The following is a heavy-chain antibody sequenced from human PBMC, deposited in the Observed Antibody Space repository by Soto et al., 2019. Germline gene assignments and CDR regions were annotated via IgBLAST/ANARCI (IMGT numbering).Heavy chain of an antibody. CDR3: AVGVGVLYYFDY. D-gene: IGHD1-26*01. CDR1: GGTFSSYT. CDR2: IIPILGIA. J-gene: IGHJ4*02. V-gene: IGHV1-69*02. Sequence: QVQLVQSGAEVKKPGSSVKVSCKASGGTFSSYTISWVRQAPGQGLEWMGRIIPILGIANYAQKFQGRVTITADKSTGTAYMELSSLRSEDTAVYYCAVGVGVLYYFDYWGQGTLVTVSS.